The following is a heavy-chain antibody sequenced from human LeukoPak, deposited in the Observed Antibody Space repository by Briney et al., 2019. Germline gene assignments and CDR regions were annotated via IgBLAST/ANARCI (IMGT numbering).Heavy chain of an antibody. J-gene: IGHJ4*02. CDR3: ARDQDGGGTDY. CDR1: GATFSSYA. D-gene: IGHD1-1*01. V-gene: IGHV1-69*04. Sequence: SVKVSCKASGATFSSYAISWVRQAPGQGLELMGRIIPILGIANYAQKFQGRVTFTADKSTSTAYMELSSLRSEDTAVYYCARDQDGGGTDYWGQGTLVTVSS. CDR2: IIPILGIA.